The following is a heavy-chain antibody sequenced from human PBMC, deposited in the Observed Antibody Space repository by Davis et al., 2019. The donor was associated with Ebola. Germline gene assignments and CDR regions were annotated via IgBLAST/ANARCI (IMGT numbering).Heavy chain of an antibody. Sequence: GESLKISCAASGFTFSHAWMAWVRQAPGKGLEWVGRIKSNADFGTADYAAPVKGRFTISRDDSKNTLLLQMDSLKSEDTAVYYCTTASFRTVTTFYWYFDFWGLGTLVTVSS. CDR1: GFTFSHAW. CDR2: IKSNADFGTA. CDR3: TTASFRTVTTFYWYFDF. D-gene: IGHD4-17*01. V-gene: IGHV3-15*01. J-gene: IGHJ2*01.